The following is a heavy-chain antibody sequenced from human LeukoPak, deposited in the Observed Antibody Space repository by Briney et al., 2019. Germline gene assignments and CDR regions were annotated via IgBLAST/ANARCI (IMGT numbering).Heavy chain of an antibody. V-gene: IGHV4-4*02. CDR1: GDSINSLDL. Sequence: SGTLSLTCTVSGDSINSLDLWSWVRQPPGKGLEWIGEMYLSGTTHSNPSVKGRVTISIDKSKNQYFLNLSSVTAADTAVYYCAGLVGRYSSGLYYYYFDYWGQGTLVTVSS. J-gene: IGHJ4*02. D-gene: IGHD3-22*01. CDR2: MYLSGTT. CDR3: AGLVGRYSSGLYYYYFDY.